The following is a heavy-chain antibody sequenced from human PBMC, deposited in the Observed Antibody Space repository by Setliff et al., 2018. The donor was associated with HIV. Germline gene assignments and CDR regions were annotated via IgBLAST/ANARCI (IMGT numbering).Heavy chain of an antibody. V-gene: IGHV3-48*03. CDR2: ISIGSGGAI. CDR1: GFTFRNYK. J-gene: IGHJ6*02. D-gene: IGHD3-3*01. Sequence: PGWSLRLSCAASGFTFRNYKFNWVRQAPGRGLEWVSSISIGSGGAIDYADSVQGRFTISRDNSKNSLYLQMNSLRVEDTAVYYCARDYLYYNLYNGSPVYGMDVWGQGTTVTVSS. CDR3: ARDYLYYNLYNGSPVYGMDV.